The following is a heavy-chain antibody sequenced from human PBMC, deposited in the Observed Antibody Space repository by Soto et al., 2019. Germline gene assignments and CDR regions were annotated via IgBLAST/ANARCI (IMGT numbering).Heavy chain of an antibody. V-gene: IGHV3-7*01. CDR1: GFTFSSFW. J-gene: IGHJ4*02. Sequence: TWGSLRLSCAASGFTFSSFWMGWFRQSPGKGLEWVSNMNEDGSKEYYVGSVKGRFTTSRDNGKNSLYLHMNNLKAEDTGVYYCVRDATRGGDFDYWGQGTLVTVSS. CDR3: VRDATRGGDFDY. D-gene: IGHD3-16*01. CDR2: MNEDGSKE.